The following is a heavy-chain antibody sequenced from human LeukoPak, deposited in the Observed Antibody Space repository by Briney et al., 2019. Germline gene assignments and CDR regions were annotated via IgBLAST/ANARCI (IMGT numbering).Heavy chain of an antibody. D-gene: IGHD6-19*01. Sequence: GGSLRLSCAASGFTFSSYWMSWVRQAPGKGLEWVANIKQDGSEKYYVDSVRGRFTISRDNAKNSLYLQMNSLRAEDTAVYYCARIYSSGWIYYFDHWGQGTLVTVSS. J-gene: IGHJ4*02. CDR3: ARIYSSGWIYYFDH. V-gene: IGHV3-7*01. CDR1: GFTFSSYW. CDR2: IKQDGSEK.